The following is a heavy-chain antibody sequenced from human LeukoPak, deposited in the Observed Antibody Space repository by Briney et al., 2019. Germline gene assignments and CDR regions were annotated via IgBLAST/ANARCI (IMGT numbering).Heavy chain of an antibody. CDR2: VKTDGSRT. V-gene: IGHV3-74*01. Sequence: GGSLRLSCAASGFTFSSHWMHWVRQGPEKGLEWVSRVKTDGSRTDYADSVKGRFTIARDNAKNTLYLQMNSLRVEDTAVYYCAKGVRKTNDAFDIWGQGTMVSVSS. D-gene: IGHD1-14*01. J-gene: IGHJ3*02. CDR3: AKGVRKTNDAFDI. CDR1: GFTFSSHW.